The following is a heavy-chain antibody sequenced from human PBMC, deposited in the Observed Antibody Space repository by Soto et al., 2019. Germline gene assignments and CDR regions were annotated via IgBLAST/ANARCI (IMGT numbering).Heavy chain of an antibody. V-gene: IGHV3-30-3*01. D-gene: IGHD3-10*01. CDR1: GFTFSSYA. CDR3: ARVPSSSCRAHFDY. J-gene: IGHJ4*02. Sequence: QVQLVESGGGVVQPGRSLRLSCAASGFTFSSYAMYWVRQAPGKGLEWVAVISYDGSNKYYADSVKGRFTISRDNSKNTLYLQMNSLRAEDTAVYYCARVPSSSCRAHFDYWGQGTLVTVSS. CDR2: ISYDGSNK.